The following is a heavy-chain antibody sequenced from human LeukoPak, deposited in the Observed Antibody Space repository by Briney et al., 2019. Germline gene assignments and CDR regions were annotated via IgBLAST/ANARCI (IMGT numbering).Heavy chain of an antibody. Sequence: SETLSLTCTVSGYSISSGYYWGWIRQPPGKGLEWIGSIYYSGSTYYNPSLKSRVTISVDTSKNQFSLKLSSVTAADTAVYYCARAEGYGGELDSWGQGTLVTVSS. D-gene: IGHD4-23*01. V-gene: IGHV4-38-2*02. J-gene: IGHJ4*02. CDR3: ARAEGYGGELDS. CDR1: GYSISSGYY. CDR2: IYYSGST.